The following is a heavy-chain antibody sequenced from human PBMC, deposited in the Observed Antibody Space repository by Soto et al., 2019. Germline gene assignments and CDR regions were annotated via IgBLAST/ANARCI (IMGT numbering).Heavy chain of an antibody. CDR3: ASDWGYCCPSCVQGGDYWFDA. J-gene: IGHJ5*02. D-gene: IGHD2-2*01. CDR2: IDYSSGT. Sequence: SETLSLTCTVSGGSISSGEYYWSWIRQPPGKGLGWIGYIDYSSGTYYNPSLKSRVTVSVNTSKNQFSLKPSSVTAADTDVYDGASDWGYCCPSCVQGGDYWFDAWGRGTMVTVSS. CDR1: GGSISSGEYY. V-gene: IGHV4-30-4*01.